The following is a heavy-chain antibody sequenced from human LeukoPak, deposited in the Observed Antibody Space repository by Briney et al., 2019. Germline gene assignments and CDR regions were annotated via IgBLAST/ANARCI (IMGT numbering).Heavy chain of an antibody. Sequence: SETLSLTCAVSGGSINTYYWSWIRQPPGKGLEWIGYIYTTGNTNYNPSLKGRVTISLDTSKNQFSLNLSSVTAADTAVYYCAKHDTVFGAAHFYMDVWGKGTTVAVSS. D-gene: IGHD3-3*01. CDR1: GGSINTYY. J-gene: IGHJ6*03. CDR2: IYTTGNT. V-gene: IGHV4-4*09. CDR3: AKHDTVFGAAHFYMDV.